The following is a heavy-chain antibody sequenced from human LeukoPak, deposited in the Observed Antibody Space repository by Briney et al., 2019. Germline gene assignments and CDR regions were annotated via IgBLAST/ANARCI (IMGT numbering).Heavy chain of an antibody. Sequence: ASVKVSCTASGYTFTSYGISWVRQAPGQGLEWMGWISAYNGNTNYAQKLQGRVTMTTDTSTSTAYMELRSLRSDDTAVYYCARDSGRIAARRGGSMDVWGKGTTVTVSS. CDR2: ISAYNGNT. D-gene: IGHD6-6*01. CDR1: GYTFTSYG. J-gene: IGHJ6*03. V-gene: IGHV1-18*01. CDR3: ARDSGRIAARRGGSMDV.